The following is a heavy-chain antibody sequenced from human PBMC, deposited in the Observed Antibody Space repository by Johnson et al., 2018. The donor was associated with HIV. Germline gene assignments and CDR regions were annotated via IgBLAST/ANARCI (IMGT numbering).Heavy chain of an antibody. D-gene: IGHD6-13*01. CDR3: AKDRTAAGDAFDI. CDR1: GFTFSSYG. J-gene: IGHJ3*02. Sequence: QVQLVESGGGVVQPGGSLRLSCAASGFTFSSYGMHWVRQAPGKGLEWVAFIRYDGSNKYYADSVKGRFTISRDNSKNTLYLQMNSLRAEDTAVYYWAKDRTAAGDAFDIWGQGTMVTVSS. CDR2: IRYDGSNK. V-gene: IGHV3-30*02.